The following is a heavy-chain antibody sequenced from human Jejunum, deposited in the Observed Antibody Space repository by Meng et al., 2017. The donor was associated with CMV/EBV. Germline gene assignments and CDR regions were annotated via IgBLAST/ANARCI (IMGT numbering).Heavy chain of an antibody. CDR1: SYG. V-gene: IGHV3-7*03. J-gene: IGHJ6*02. Sequence: SYGMSWVRQAPGKGLEWVANIKEDGSERFYVDSVKGRFTISRDNGQSSLYLQMSSLRAEDTGLYYCAAHYGSGRPSKYYIYGMDVWGQGTTVTVSS. D-gene: IGHD3-10*01. CDR2: IKEDGSER. CDR3: AAHYGSGRPSKYYIYGMDV.